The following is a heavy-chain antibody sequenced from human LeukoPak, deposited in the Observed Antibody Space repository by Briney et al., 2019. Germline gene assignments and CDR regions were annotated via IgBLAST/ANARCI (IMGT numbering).Heavy chain of an antibody. V-gene: IGHV4-34*01. CDR1: GGSFSGYY. Sequence: PSETLSLTCAVYGGSFSGYYWSWIRQPPGKGLEWIGEINHSGSTNYNPSLKSRVTISVDTSKNQFSLKLSSVTAADTAVYYCARDSSDAFDIWGQGTMVTVSS. CDR2: INHSGST. CDR3: ARDSSDAFDI. J-gene: IGHJ3*02. D-gene: IGHD3-22*01.